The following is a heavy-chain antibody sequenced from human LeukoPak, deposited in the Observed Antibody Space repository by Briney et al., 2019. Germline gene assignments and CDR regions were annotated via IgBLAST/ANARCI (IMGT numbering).Heavy chain of an antibody. CDR1: GGSISSYY. D-gene: IGHD3-22*01. CDR2: IYYSGST. Sequence: PSETLSLTCTVSGGSISSYYWSWIRQPPGRGLEWIGYIYYSGSTNYNPSLKSRVTISVKTSKNQFSLKLSSVTAADTAVYYCARGVGSGYTDYWGQGALVTVSS. V-gene: IGHV4-59*01. J-gene: IGHJ4*02. CDR3: ARGVGSGYTDY.